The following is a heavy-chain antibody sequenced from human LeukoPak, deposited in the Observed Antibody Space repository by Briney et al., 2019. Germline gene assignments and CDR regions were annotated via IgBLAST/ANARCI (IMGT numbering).Heavy chain of an antibody. V-gene: IGHV3-74*01. D-gene: IGHD1-14*01. CDR2: INSDGSST. CDR3: ARGQAGTSWFDP. CDR1: GFTFSSYR. J-gene: IGHJ5*02. Sequence: PGGSLRLSCAASGFTFSSYRVYWVRQAPGKGLVWVSRINSDGSSTTYADSVKGRFTISRDNAKNTLYLQMNSLRDEDTAVYFCARGQAGTSWFDPWGQGTLVTVSS.